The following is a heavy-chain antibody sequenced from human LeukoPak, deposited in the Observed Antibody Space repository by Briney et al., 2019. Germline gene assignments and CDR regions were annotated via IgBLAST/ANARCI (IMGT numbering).Heavy chain of an antibody. CDR2: ISWDGGST. Sequence: GGSLRLSCAASGFTFDDYAMHWVRQAPGKGLEWVSLISWDGGSTYYADSVKGRFTISRDNSKNTLFLQMHSLRPEDTALYYCAKGLGYYSDYWGQGTLVTVSS. CDR1: GFTFDDYA. J-gene: IGHJ4*02. CDR3: AKGLGYYSDY. V-gene: IGHV3-43D*03. D-gene: IGHD1-26*01.